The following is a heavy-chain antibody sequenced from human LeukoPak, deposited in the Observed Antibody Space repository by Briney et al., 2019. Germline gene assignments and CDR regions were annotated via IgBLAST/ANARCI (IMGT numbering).Heavy chain of an antibody. Sequence: GGSLRLSCAASGFTVSSNYMSWVRQAPGKGLEWVSVIYSGGSTYYADSVKGRFTISRDNSKNTLYLQMNSLRAEDTAVYYCAKDYSRYYYDSSGWYGTYFDYWGQGTLVTVSS. V-gene: IGHV3-66*01. D-gene: IGHD3-22*01. CDR3: AKDYSRYYYDSSGWYGTYFDY. J-gene: IGHJ4*02. CDR1: GFTVSSNY. CDR2: IYSGGST.